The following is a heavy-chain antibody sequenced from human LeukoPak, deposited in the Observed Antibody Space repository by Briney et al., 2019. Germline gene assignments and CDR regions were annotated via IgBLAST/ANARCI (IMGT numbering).Heavy chain of an antibody. J-gene: IGHJ4*02. CDR2: IYYRVTS. CDR3: ARVLLWFGELYDY. V-gene: IGHV4-59*12. Sequence: SETLSLTCTVSGDSISTYYWSWIRQPPGKGLEWIGYIYYRVTSDYNPSLKSRVTISVDTSKNQFSLKLSSVTAADTAVYYCARVLLWFGELYDYWGQGTLVTVSS. D-gene: IGHD3-10*01. CDR1: GDSISTYY.